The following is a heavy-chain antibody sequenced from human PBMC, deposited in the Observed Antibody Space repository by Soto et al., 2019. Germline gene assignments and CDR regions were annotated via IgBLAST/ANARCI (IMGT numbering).Heavy chain of an antibody. J-gene: IGHJ5*02. CDR2: INHSGST. CDR1: GGSFSGYY. D-gene: IGHD6-19*01. CDR3: ARVNPLVYVSVARGWFPGPNWFDP. V-gene: IGHV4-34*01. Sequence: KTSETLSLTCAVYGGSFSGYYWSWIRQPPGKGLEWIGEINHSGSTNYNPSLKSRVTISVDTSKNQFSLKLSSVTAADTAVYYCARVNPLVYVSVARGWFPGPNWFDPWGQGTLVTVSS.